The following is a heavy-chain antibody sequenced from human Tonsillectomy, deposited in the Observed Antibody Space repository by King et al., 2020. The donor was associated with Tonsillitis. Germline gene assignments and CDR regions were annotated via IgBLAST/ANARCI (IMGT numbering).Heavy chain of an antibody. CDR3: ARGRYCSSTSCYEALGCYFDY. CDR2: INHSGST. Sequence: VQLQQWGAGLLKPSETLSLTCAVYGGSFSGYYWSWIRQPPGKGLEWIGEINHSGSTNYNPSLKSRVTISVDTSKNQFSLKLSSVTAADTAVYYCARGRYCSSTSCYEALGCYFDYWGQGTLVTVSS. CDR1: GGSFSGYY. D-gene: IGHD2-2*01. J-gene: IGHJ4*02. V-gene: IGHV4-34*01.